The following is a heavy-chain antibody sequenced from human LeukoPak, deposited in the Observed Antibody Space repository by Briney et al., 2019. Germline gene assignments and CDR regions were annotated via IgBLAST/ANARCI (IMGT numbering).Heavy chain of an antibody. V-gene: IGHV4-38-2*01. CDR3: AKSEQQLGPRRWFDP. J-gene: IGHJ5*02. CDR2: IYHSGST. Sequence: SETLSLTCAVSGYSISSGYYWGWIRQPPGKGLEWIGSIYHSGSTYYNPSLKRRVNISGETAKKQFSLKLSSVTAADTAVYYCAKSEQQLGPRRWFDPWGQGTLVTVSS. D-gene: IGHD6-13*01. CDR1: GYSISSGYY.